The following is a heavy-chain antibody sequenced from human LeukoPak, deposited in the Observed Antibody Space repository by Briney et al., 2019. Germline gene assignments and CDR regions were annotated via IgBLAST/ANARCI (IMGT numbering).Heavy chain of an antibody. D-gene: IGHD3-3*02. V-gene: IGHV3-7*01. CDR3: ARVVRTRLAITYYYHMDV. Sequence: GGSLRLSCAASGFTFSSSWMTWVRQAPGKGLEWVANIKQDRSEKYYVDSVKGRFTISRDNAKNSLYLQMNSLRADDTAVYYCARVVRTRLAITYYYHMDVWGKGTTVTVSS. J-gene: IGHJ6*03. CDR1: GFTFSSSW. CDR2: IKQDRSEK.